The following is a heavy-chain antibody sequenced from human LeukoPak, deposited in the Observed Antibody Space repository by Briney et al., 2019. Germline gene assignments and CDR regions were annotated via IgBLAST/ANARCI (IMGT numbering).Heavy chain of an antibody. CDR2: IYPGDSDT. CDR3: ARVPLGGFGELLAFDY. CDR1: GYSFTSYW. V-gene: IGHV5-51*01. D-gene: IGHD3-10*01. J-gene: IGHJ4*02. Sequence: LGESLQISGKGSGYSFTSYWIGWVRQMPGKGLEWMGIIYPGDSDTRYSPSFQGQVTISADKSISTAYLQWSSLKASDTAMYYCARVPLGGFGELLAFDYWGQGTLVTVSS.